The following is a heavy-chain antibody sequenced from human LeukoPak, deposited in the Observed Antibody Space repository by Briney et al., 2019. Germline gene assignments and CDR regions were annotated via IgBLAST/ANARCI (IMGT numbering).Heavy chain of an antibody. Sequence: GGSLRLSCAASGFTFSSYGMHWVRQAPGKGLEWVAVISYDGSNKYYADSVKGRFTISRDNSKNTLYLQMNSLRAEDTAVYYCAKGSVVVAALDYWGQGTTVTVSS. V-gene: IGHV3-30*18. CDR2: ISYDGSNK. CDR1: GFTFSSYG. CDR3: AKGSVVVAALDY. D-gene: IGHD2-15*01. J-gene: IGHJ4*03.